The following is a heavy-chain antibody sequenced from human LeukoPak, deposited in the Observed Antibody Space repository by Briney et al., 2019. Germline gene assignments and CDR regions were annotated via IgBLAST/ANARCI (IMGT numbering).Heavy chain of an antibody. CDR2: IYSGGST. J-gene: IGHJ3*02. Sequence: GGSLRLSCAASGFTVSSNYMSWVRQAPGQGLEWVSVIYSGGSTYYADSVKGRFTISRDNSKNTLYLQMNSLRAEDTAVYYCARDFSPAVVVTAIYAFDIWGQGTMVTVSS. CDR1: GFTVSSNY. D-gene: IGHD2-21*02. CDR3: ARDFSPAVVVTAIYAFDI. V-gene: IGHV3-66*01.